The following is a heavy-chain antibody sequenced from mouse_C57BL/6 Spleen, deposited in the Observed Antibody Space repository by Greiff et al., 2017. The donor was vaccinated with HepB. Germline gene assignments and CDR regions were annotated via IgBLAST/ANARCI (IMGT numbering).Heavy chain of an antibody. Sequence: VQGVESGAELVKPGASVKISCKASGYAFSSYWMNWVKQRPGKGLEWIGQIYPGDGDTNYNGKFKGKATLTADKSSSTAYMQLSSLTSEDSAVYFCARVTAYYYAMDYWGQGTSVTVSS. D-gene: IGHD3-1*01. CDR2: IYPGDGDT. V-gene: IGHV1-80*01. CDR3: ARVTAYYYAMDY. CDR1: GYAFSSYW. J-gene: IGHJ4*01.